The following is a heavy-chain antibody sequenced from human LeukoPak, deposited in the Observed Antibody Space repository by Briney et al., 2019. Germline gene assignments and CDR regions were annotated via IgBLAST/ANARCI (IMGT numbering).Heavy chain of an antibody. V-gene: IGHV4-59*02. J-gene: IGHJ5*02. CDR2: IYYSGST. CDR3: ARIGQQWLVGWFDP. D-gene: IGHD6-19*01. CDR1: GGSVNNYY. Sequence: SETLSLTCSVSGGSVNNYYWSWIRQSPGKGLEWIGYIYYSGSTTYNPSLKSRVTISVDTSKNQFSLKMNSVTAADTAVYYCARIGQQWLVGWFDPWGQGTLVTVSS.